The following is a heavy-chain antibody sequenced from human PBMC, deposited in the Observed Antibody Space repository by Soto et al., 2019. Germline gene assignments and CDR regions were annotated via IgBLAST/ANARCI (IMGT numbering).Heavy chain of an antibody. CDR2: ISYDGSNK. CDR3: AKDQHNKLYYDISTGPLETYYYYGMDV. D-gene: IGHD3-9*01. CDR1: GFTFSSYG. Sequence: GGSLRLSCAASGFTFSSYGLHWVRQAPGQGLESVAVISYDGSNKYYADSVKGRFTISRYNAKNTLHLQMNSLRAEETAVYYCAKDQHNKLYYDISTGPLETYYYYGMDVSGQGTTVTVSS. J-gene: IGHJ6*02. V-gene: IGHV3-30*18.